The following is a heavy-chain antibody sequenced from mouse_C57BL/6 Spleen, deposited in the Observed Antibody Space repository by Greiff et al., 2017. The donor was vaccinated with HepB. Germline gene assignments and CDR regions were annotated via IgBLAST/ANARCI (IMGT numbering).Heavy chain of an antibody. CDR1: GYSFTDYN. V-gene: IGHV1-39*01. CDR2: INPNYGTT. CDR3: ARKEGRYDYDGPVDAMDY. J-gene: IGHJ4*01. Sequence: EVQLQQSGPELVKPGASVKISCKASGYSFTDYNMNWVKQSNGKSLEWIGVINPNYGTTSYNQKFKGKATLTVDQSSSTAYMQLNSLTSEDSAVYYCARKEGRYDYDGPVDAMDYWGQGTSVTVSS. D-gene: IGHD2-4*01.